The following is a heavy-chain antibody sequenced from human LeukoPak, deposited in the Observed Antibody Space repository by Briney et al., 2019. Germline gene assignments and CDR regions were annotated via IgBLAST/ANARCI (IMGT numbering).Heavy chain of an antibody. CDR1: GFSVSSNY. D-gene: IGHD1-26*01. CDR2: IYSGGST. J-gene: IGHJ4*02. Sequence: GGSLRLSCAASGFSVSSNYMSWVRQAPGKGLEWVSVIYSGGSTYYADSVKGRFTISRDNSKNTLSLQMNSLRAEDTAVYYCARAYSGSYYFDYWGQGTLVTVSS. CDR3: ARAYSGSYYFDY. V-gene: IGHV3-53*01.